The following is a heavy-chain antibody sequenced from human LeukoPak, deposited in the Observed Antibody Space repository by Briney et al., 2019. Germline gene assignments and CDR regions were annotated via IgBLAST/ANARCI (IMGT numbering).Heavy chain of an antibody. CDR2: ISVSGDTI. Sequence: GGSLRLSCAASGFILRSDEMNWVRQAPGKGLEWISHISVSGDTIYFEDSVKGRFTISRDTAKNSLYLQMNSLRAEDTAVYYCARGLWLLTYWGQGTLVTVSS. CDR1: GFILRSDE. CDR3: ARGLWLLTY. D-gene: IGHD3-10*01. J-gene: IGHJ4*02. V-gene: IGHV3-48*03.